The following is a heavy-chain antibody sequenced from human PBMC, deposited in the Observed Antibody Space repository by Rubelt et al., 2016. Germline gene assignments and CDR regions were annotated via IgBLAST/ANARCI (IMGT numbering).Heavy chain of an antibody. Sequence: GGGLVKPGGSLRLSCAASGFTFSSYAMSWVRQAPGKGLEWVSAISGSGGRTHYADSVKGRFTISRDNYKNTLFLQINSLRLEDTAVYYCASANLDSWGQGTLVTVSS. CDR2: ISGSGGRT. J-gene: IGHJ4*02. V-gene: IGHV3-23*01. CDR1: GFTFSSYA. CDR3: ASANLDS.